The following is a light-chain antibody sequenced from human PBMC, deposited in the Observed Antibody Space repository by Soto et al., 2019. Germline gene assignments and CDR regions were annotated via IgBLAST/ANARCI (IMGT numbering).Light chain of an antibody. CDR3: QKYNSAPPWT. J-gene: IGKJ1*01. CDR1: QGISNY. V-gene: IGKV1-27*01. Sequence: DIQMTQSPSSLSASVGDRVTITCRASQGISNYLAWYQQKPGKVPKVLIYAASTLQSGVTSRFSGSGSGTDFTLTISSLQPEDVATYYCQKYNSAPPWTFGQGTKVDIK. CDR2: AAS.